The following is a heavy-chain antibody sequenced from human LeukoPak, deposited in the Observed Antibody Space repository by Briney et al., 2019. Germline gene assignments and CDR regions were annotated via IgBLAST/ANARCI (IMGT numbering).Heavy chain of an antibody. CDR3: ARTPHHCSGGSCYYYYYMDV. CDR2: INHSGST. J-gene: IGHJ6*03. CDR1: GGSFSGYY. D-gene: IGHD2-15*01. Sequence: SETLSLTCAVYGGSFSGYYWSWIRQPPGKGLEWIGEINHSGSTNYNPSLKSRVTISVDTSKNQFSLKLSSVTAADTAVYYCARTPHHCSGGSCYYYYYMDVWGKGTTVTVSS. V-gene: IGHV4-34*01.